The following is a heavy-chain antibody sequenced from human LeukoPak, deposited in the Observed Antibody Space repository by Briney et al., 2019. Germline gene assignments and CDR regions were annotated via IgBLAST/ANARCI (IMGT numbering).Heavy chain of an antibody. CDR2: ISWDGGST. D-gene: IGHD4-23*01. J-gene: IGHJ4*02. V-gene: IGHV3-43D*03. Sequence: GGSLRLSCAASGLTFDDYAMHWVRQAPGKGLEWVSLISWDGGSTYYADSVKGRFTISRDNSKNSLYLQMNSLRAEDTALYYCAKDQGRDYGGNCDYWGQGTLVTVSS. CDR1: GLTFDDYA. CDR3: AKDQGRDYGGNCDY.